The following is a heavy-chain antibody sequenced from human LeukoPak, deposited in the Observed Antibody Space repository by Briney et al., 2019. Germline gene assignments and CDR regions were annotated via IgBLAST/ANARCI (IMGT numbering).Heavy chain of an antibody. CDR1: GYSFTNYW. D-gene: IGHD3-16*01. V-gene: IGHV5-51*01. Sequence: GESLKISCKGSGYSFTNYWIGWVRQMPGKGLEWMGLFFPGDSGTRYNPSFQGQVNISADRSINTAYLQWSRLKASDTAMYYCARTSPHVWFDPWGQGTLVIVSS. J-gene: IGHJ5*02. CDR2: FFPGDSGT. CDR3: ARTSPHVWFDP.